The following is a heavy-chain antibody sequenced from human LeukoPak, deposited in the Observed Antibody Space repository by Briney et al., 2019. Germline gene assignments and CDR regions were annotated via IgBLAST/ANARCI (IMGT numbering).Heavy chain of an antibody. J-gene: IGHJ5*02. Sequence: GGSLRLSCAASGFTFSSYAMSWVRRARGKGLEGVVTISGSGGSTYYADSVTGRFTISRDHSKMYLQMNSLRAEDTAVYYCAKDQGIFVVVSDWFDPWGQGTLVTVSS. CDR2: ISGSGGST. D-gene: IGHD2-15*01. V-gene: IGHV3-23*01. CDR1: GFTFSSYA. CDR3: AKDQGIFVVVSDWFDP.